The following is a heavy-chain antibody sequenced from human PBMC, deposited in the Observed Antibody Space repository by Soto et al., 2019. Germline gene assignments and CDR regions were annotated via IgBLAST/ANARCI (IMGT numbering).Heavy chain of an antibody. Sequence: PGGSLRLSCAASGFTFSSYGMHWFRQAPGKGLEWVAVIWYDGSNKYYADSVKGRFTISRDNSKNTLYLQMNSLRAEDTAVYYCARLNSGYGRPDYFDYWGQGTLVTVSS. D-gene: IGHD5-12*01. CDR2: IWYDGSNK. J-gene: IGHJ4*02. CDR1: GFTFSSYG. V-gene: IGHV3-33*01. CDR3: ARLNSGYGRPDYFDY.